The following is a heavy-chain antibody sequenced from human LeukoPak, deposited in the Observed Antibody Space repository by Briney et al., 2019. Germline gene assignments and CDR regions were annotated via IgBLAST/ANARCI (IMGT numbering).Heavy chain of an antibody. D-gene: IGHD6-19*01. Sequence: PSETLSLTCTVSGGSISGYYWSWLRQPAGKGLEWIGRIYTSGSTNYNPSLKSRVTMSVDTSKNQFSLKLSSVTAADTAVYYCARDTGSSGRYWFDPWGQGTLVTVSS. CDR2: IYTSGST. V-gene: IGHV4-4*07. J-gene: IGHJ5*02. CDR3: ARDTGSSGRYWFDP. CDR1: GGSISGYY.